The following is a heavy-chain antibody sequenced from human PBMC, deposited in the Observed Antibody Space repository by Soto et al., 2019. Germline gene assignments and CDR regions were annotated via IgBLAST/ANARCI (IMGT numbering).Heavy chain of an antibody. V-gene: IGHV3-53*01. CDR3: ARPTEAQRQ. J-gene: IGHJ4*02. D-gene: IGHD1-1*01. CDR2: LYNHGKP. CDR1: GFIVSSSH. Sequence: EVQLVESGGGLNQPWGSLRLACVVSGFIVSSSHMIWVRQAPGKGLEGGSILYNHGKPNYVDSVKGRFTITRDRSKNTVYLQLKSLKVEDTAVYYCARPTEAQRQWGQGALVTVSS.